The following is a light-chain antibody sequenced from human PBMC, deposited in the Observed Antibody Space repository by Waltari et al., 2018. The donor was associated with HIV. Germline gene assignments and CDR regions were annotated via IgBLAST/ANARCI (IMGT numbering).Light chain of an antibody. CDR1: TSNIGAGYD. CDR3: QSYDSSLSAPVV. V-gene: IGLV1-40*01. Sequence: QSVLTQPPSVSGPPGQRVTLSCTGSTSNIGAGYDFHWHQQRSGTAPKPLIYGNSNRPSGVPDRFSGSKSGTSASLAITGLQAEDEADYYGQSYDSSLSAPVVFGGGTKLTVL. CDR2: GNS. J-gene: IGLJ2*01.